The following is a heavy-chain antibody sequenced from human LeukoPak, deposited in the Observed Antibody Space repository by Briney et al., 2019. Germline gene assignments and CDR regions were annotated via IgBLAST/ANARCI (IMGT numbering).Heavy chain of an antibody. J-gene: IGHJ4*02. CDR1: GFTFSSYG. V-gene: IGHV3-30*03. Sequence: PGGSLRLSCAASGFTFSSYGMHWVRQAPGKGLEWVAVISYDGSNKYYADSVKGRFTISRDNSKNTLYPQMNSLRAEDTAVYYCAYYGSGSYYLSYFDYWGQGTLVTVSS. CDR2: ISYDGSNK. D-gene: IGHD3-10*01. CDR3: AYYGSGSYYLSYFDY.